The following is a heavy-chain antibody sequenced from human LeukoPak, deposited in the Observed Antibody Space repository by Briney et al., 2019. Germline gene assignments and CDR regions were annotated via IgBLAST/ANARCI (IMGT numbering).Heavy chain of an antibody. Sequence: WGSLRLSCAASGFTFSTYAMHWVRQAPGKGLKYVSAISTNGDSTYYADSVKGRFTISRDNSKNTLFLQMGSLRADDMAVYYCARWGRTSCYDYWGQGTLVTVSS. J-gene: IGHJ4*02. CDR3: ARWGRTSCYDY. CDR2: ISTNGDST. D-gene: IGHD2-2*01. V-gene: IGHV3-64*02. CDR1: GFTFSTYA.